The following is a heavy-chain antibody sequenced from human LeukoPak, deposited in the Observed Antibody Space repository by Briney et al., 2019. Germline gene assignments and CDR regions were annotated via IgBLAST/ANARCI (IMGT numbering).Heavy chain of an antibody. Sequence: PGGSLRLSCAASGFTFSSYEMNWVRQAPGKGLEWVSYISSSGSTIYYADSVKGRFTISRDNAKNSLYLQMNSLRAEDTAVYYCAGHNDYGVYLTWSLNFWGQGTLVTVSS. CDR3: AGHNDYGVYLTWSLNF. J-gene: IGHJ4*02. CDR1: GFTFSSYE. V-gene: IGHV3-48*03. CDR2: ISSSGSTI. D-gene: IGHD4-17*01.